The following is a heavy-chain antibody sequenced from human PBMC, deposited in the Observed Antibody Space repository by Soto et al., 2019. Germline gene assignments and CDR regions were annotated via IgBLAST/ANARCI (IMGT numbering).Heavy chain of an antibody. J-gene: IGHJ4*02. CDR3: ARDRRTLFYFDY. Sequence: QVQLVESGGGVVQPGRSLRLSCAASGFTFSSYGMHWVRQAPGKGLEWVAVIWYDGSNKYYADSVKGRFTISRDNSKNTLYLQMNSLRAEDTAVYYCARDRRTLFYFDYWGQGTLVTVSS. V-gene: IGHV3-33*01. CDR1: GFTFSSYG. CDR2: IWYDGSNK. D-gene: IGHD2-21*01.